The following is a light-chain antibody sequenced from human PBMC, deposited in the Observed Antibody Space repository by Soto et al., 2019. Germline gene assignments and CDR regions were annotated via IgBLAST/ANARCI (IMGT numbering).Light chain of an antibody. CDR2: GAP. J-gene: IGKJ3*01. CDR3: QQYTNWPPSFT. V-gene: IGKV3-15*01. Sequence: EIVMTQSPATLSVSPGERATLSCGASQSVSSNLAWYQQKPGQAPRLLIYGAPTRATGVPARFSGRGSGTEFTLTISSLQSEDFADYYCQQYTNWPPSFTFGPGTKVDIK. CDR1: QSVSSN.